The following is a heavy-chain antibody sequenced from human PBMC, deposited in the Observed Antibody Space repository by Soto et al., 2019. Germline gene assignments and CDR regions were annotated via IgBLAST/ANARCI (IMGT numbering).Heavy chain of an antibody. Sequence: QVQLVQSGAEVKKPGSSVKVSCKAPGGTFSSYAISWVRQAPGQGLEWMGGIIPIFGTANYAQKFQGRVTITADESTSTAYMELSSLRSEDTAVYYCLWRRPTPLNLDYWGQGTLVTVSS. CDR1: GGTFSSYA. D-gene: IGHD1-1*01. V-gene: IGHV1-69*01. CDR2: IIPIFGTA. J-gene: IGHJ4*02. CDR3: LWRRPTPLNLDY.